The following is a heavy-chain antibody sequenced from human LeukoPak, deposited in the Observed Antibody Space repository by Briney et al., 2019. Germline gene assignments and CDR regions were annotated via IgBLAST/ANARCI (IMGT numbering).Heavy chain of an antibody. CDR3: ARDIVVVPAAMPGKN. J-gene: IGHJ4*02. D-gene: IGHD2-2*01. CDR2: ISAYNGNT. Sequence: GASVKVSCKASGYTFTSYGISWVRQAPGQGLEWMGWISAYNGNTNYAQKLQGRVTMTTDTSTSTAYMELRSLRSDDTAVYYCARDIVVVPAAMPGKNWGQGTLVTVSS. V-gene: IGHV1-18*01. CDR1: GYTFTSYG.